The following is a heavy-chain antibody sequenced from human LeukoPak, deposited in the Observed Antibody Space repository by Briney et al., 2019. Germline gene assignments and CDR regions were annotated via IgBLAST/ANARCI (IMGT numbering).Heavy chain of an antibody. CDR1: GYTLTELS. Sequence: GASVTVSCKVSGYTLTELSMHWVRQAPGKGLEWMGGFDPEDGETIYAQKFQGRVTMTRDTSISTAYMELSGLTFEDTAVYYCARGPPNWGMVGYWGQGTLVTVSS. D-gene: IGHD7-27*01. CDR3: ARGPPNWGMVGY. J-gene: IGHJ4*02. V-gene: IGHV1-24*01. CDR2: FDPEDGET.